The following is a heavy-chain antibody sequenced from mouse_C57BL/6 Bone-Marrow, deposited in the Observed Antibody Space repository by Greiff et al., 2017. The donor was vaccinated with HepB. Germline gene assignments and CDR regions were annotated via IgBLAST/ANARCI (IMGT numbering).Heavy chain of an antibody. CDR1: GYTFTSYW. CDR3: ARRASLLSGFDY. V-gene: IGHV1-50*01. J-gene: IGHJ3*01. Sequence: QVQLQQPGAEFVKPGASVKLSCKASGYTFTSYWMQWVKQRPGQGLEWIGEIDPSDRYINYNQKFKGKATLTVDTSSSTAYMQLSSLTSEDSAVYYCARRASLLSGFDYWGQGTLVTVSA. D-gene: IGHD3-1*01. CDR2: IDPSDRYI.